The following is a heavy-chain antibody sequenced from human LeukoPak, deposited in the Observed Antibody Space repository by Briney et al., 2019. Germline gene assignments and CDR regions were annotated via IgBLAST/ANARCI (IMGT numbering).Heavy chain of an antibody. Sequence: NSSETLSLTCAVYGGSFSGYYWSWIRQPPGKGLEWIGEINHSGRTNYNPSLKSRVTISVDTSKNQFSLKLSSVTAADTAVYYCARRRPPFDYWGQGTLVTVSS. D-gene: IGHD6-6*01. CDR1: GGSFSGYY. V-gene: IGHV4-34*01. CDR3: ARRRPPFDY. CDR2: INHSGRT. J-gene: IGHJ4*02.